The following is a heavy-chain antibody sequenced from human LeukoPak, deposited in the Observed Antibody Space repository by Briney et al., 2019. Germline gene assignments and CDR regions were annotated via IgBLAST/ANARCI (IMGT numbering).Heavy chain of an antibody. CDR1: GFTFSSYE. V-gene: IGHV3-48*03. CDR3: ARTIEMATISYFDY. J-gene: IGHJ4*02. CDR2: ISSSDGTI. Sequence: GGSLRLSCAASGFTFSSYEMNWVRQAPGKGLEWVSYISSSDGTIYYADSVKGRFTVSRDNAKNSLYLQMNSLRAGDTAVYYCARTIEMATISYFDYWGQGTLVTVSS. D-gene: IGHD5-24*01.